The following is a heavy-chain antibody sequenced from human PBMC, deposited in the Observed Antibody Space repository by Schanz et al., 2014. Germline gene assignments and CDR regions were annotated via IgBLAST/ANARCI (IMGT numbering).Heavy chain of an antibody. Sequence: VHLLESGGGLVEPGGSLRLSCAASGITFSSHSFNWVRQAPGKGLEWVSTIGTSGGTNYAESVKGRFTISRDNSKNTLYLQMNSLRAEDTAVYFCAKIERNEDWGQGTLVTVSS. CDR3: AKIERNED. D-gene: IGHD1-1*01. CDR2: IGTSGGT. V-gene: IGHV3-23*01. CDR1: GITFSSHS. J-gene: IGHJ4*02.